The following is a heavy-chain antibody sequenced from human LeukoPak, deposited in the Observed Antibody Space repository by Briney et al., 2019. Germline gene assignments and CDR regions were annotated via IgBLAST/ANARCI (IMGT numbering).Heavy chain of an antibody. V-gene: IGHV3-11*06. CDR1: GFTFSDYY. CDR2: ISSSSSYT. CDR3: ARDLNIAAAGGNAFDI. D-gene: IGHD6-13*01. J-gene: IGHJ3*02. Sequence: GGSLRLSCAASGFTFSDYYMSRIRQAPGKGLEWVSYISSSSSYTNYADSVKGRFTISRDNAKNSLYLQMNSLRAEDTAVYYCARDLNIAAAGGNAFDIWGQGTMVTVSS.